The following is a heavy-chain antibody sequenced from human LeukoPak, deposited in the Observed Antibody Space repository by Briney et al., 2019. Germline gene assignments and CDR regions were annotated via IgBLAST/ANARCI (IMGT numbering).Heavy chain of an antibody. CDR3: ARGPYKYDGSGAFDI. CDR1: GGSISTSSYY. D-gene: IGHD3-22*01. Sequence: SETLSLTCTVSGGSISTSSYYWGWVRQPPGKGLEWIGNIFYSGSTYYSPSLKSRVTISVDTSKNQFSLKLTSVTAADTAVYYCARGPYKYDGSGAFDIWGQGTMVTVSS. CDR2: IFYSGST. J-gene: IGHJ3*02. V-gene: IGHV4-39*07.